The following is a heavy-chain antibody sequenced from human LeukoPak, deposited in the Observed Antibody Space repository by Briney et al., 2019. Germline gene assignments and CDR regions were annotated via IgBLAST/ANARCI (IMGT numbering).Heavy chain of an antibody. J-gene: IGHJ2*01. CDR2: INACNGHT. CDR1: GYTFRSYG. Sequence: ASVKVSCKASGYTFRSYGISWVRRAPGQGLEWVGWINACNGHTTYAQKLQRRVTMTTDASTNVVHMEVKNLRSDDTAVYYCARVIEGSSTTRGYFDLWGRGTMVIVSS. CDR3: ARVIEGSSTTRGYFDL. V-gene: IGHV1-18*01. D-gene: IGHD2-2*01.